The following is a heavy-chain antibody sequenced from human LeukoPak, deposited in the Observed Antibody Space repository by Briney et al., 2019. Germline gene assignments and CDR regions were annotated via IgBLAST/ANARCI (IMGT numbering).Heavy chain of an antibody. CDR2: ISSNGGST. Sequence: GGSLRLSCSASGFTFSSYAMHWVRQAPGKGLEYVSAISSNGGSTYYADSVKGRFTISRDNFKNTLDLQMNSLRAEDTAVYYCARLAIGAAGRGEIDYWGQGTLVTVSS. CDR3: ARLAIGAAGRGEIDY. J-gene: IGHJ4*02. CDR1: GFTFSSYA. D-gene: IGHD6-13*01. V-gene: IGHV3-64*04.